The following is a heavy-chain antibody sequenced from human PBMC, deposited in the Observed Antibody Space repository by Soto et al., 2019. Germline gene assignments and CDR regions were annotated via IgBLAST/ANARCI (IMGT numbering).Heavy chain of an antibody. Sequence: SETLSLTCAVYGWSFAYESWSWVRPPRGKGLEWIGEINHSGSTNYNPSLKSRVTISVDTSKNQFSLKLSSVTAADTAVYDCASARSYQLRPYYYYYGMDVWGQGTTVTVSS. V-gene: IGHV4-34*01. CDR1: GWSFAYES. CDR3: ASARSYQLRPYYYYYGMDV. D-gene: IGHD2-2*01. J-gene: IGHJ6*02. CDR2: INHSGST.